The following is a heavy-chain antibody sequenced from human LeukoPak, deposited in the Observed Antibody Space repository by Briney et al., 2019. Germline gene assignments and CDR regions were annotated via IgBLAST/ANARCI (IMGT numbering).Heavy chain of an antibody. CDR2: ISSSSSYI. D-gene: IGHD3-3*01. J-gene: IGHJ6*03. CDR1: GFTFSSYS. CDR3: ARDPQAYYDFRRAGDYYYYMDV. Sequence: PGGSPRLSCAASGFTFSSYSMNWVRQAPGKGLEWVSSISSSSSYIYYADSVKGRFTISRDNAKNSLYLQMNSLRAEDTAVYYCARDPQAYYDFRRAGDYYYYMDVWGKGTTVTVSS. V-gene: IGHV3-21*01.